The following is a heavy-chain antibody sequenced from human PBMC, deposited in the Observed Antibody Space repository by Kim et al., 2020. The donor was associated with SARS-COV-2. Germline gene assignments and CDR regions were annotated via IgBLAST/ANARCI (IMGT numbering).Heavy chain of an antibody. CDR1: GGSISSSNW. CDR2: IYHSGST. J-gene: IGHJ6*03. V-gene: IGHV4-4*02. D-gene: IGHD1-7*01. CDR3: ARVITGTPTHYYYYYMDV. Sequence: SETLSLTCAVSGGSISSSNWWSWVRQPPGKGLEWIGEIYHSGSTNYNPSLKSRVTISVDKSKNQFSLKLSSVTAADTAVYYCARVITGTPTHYYYYYMDVWGKGTTVTVSS.